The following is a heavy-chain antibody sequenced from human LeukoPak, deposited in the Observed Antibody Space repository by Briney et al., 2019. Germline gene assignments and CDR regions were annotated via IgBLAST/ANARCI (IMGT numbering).Heavy chain of an antibody. J-gene: IGHJ3*02. Sequence: ASVKVSCKATGYTFTSYGISWVRHAPGQRLEWMGWISAYIGNTKYAQKLQGRVTMSTDTSTSTAYMVLRSLRFDDTGVYYCVREPWICDVGAWGENAFDIWGQGTMVTVSS. CDR2: ISAYIGNT. V-gene: IGHV1-18*01. D-gene: IGHD2-2*03. CDR3: VREPWICDVGAWGENAFDI. CDR1: GYTFTSYG.